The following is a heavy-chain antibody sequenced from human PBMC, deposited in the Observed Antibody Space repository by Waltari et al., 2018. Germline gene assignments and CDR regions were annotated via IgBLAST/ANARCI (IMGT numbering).Heavy chain of an antibody. CDR1: CSTFTSYC. Sequence: QFQLVQSGAEVKKPGASVKVSCNASCSTFTSYCFSWVRQAPGQGLEWMGWISAYNGNTNYAQKLQGRVTMTTDTSTSTAYMELRSLRSDDTAVYYCARPGPMGWYFDLWGRGTLVTVSS. J-gene: IGHJ2*01. V-gene: IGHV1-18*01. CDR3: ARPGPMGWYFDL. CDR2: ISAYNGNT.